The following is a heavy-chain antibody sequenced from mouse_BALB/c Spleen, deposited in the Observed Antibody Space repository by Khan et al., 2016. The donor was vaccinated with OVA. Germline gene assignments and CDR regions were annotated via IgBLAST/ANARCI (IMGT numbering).Heavy chain of an antibody. CDR2: ISTYNGNS. D-gene: IGHD1-1*01. CDR1: GYTFTAYT. Sequence: QVQLKEPGPEVVRPGVSVKISCKGSGYTFTAYTIHWVKQSHAQSQEWIGVISTYNGNSNYDQKFKGKATLTVDRSSNTAYMELARLTSDDSAIYYCAREDYNGAMDYWGHGTSVAVSS. CDR3: AREDYNGAMDY. J-gene: IGHJ4*01. V-gene: IGHV1S137*01.